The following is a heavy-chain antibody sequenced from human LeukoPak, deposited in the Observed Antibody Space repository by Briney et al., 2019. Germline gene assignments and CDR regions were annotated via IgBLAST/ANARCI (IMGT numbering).Heavy chain of an antibody. V-gene: IGHV3-15*01. CDR2: IKSRTDGGTT. Sequence: GGSLRLSCAASGFTFSNAWMSWVRQAPGKGLEWVGRIKSRTDGGTTDYAAPVKGRFTISRDDSKNTLYLQMNSLKTEDTAVYYCTTDGYCSGGSCPDYWGQGTLVTVSS. J-gene: IGHJ4*02. CDR1: GFTFSNAW. CDR3: TTDGYCSGGSCPDY. D-gene: IGHD2-15*01.